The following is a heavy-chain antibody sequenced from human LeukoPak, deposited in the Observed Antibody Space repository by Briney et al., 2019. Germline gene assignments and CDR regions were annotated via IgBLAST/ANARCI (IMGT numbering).Heavy chain of an antibody. CDR3: VKDGMAVAGTAPLDY. Sequence: GGSLRLSCGASGFTFSRYGMHWVRQAPGKGLEWVAVISNDGRNKYYADSVKGRFTISRDNSKNTLYLQMSSLRPEDAAVYYCVKDGMAVAGTAPLDYWGQGTLVTVSS. V-gene: IGHV3-30*18. J-gene: IGHJ4*02. CDR1: GFTFSRYG. D-gene: IGHD6-19*01. CDR2: ISNDGRNK.